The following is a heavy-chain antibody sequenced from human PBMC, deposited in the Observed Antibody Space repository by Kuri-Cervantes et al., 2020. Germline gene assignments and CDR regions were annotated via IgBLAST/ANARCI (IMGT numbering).Heavy chain of an antibody. CDR3: AKSGRVVLELDY. Sequence: GESLKISCAASGFTFSSYAMSWVRQAPGKGLEWVSSIIDSGGRTYSAESVKGRFTISRDNSKNTLYLQMNSLRVEDTALYYCAKSGRVVLELDYWGQGILVTVSS. D-gene: IGHD1-1*01. J-gene: IGHJ4*02. CDR1: GFTFSSYA. CDR2: IIDSGGRT. V-gene: IGHV3-23*01.